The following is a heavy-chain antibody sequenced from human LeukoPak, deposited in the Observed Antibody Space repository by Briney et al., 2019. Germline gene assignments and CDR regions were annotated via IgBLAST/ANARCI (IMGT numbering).Heavy chain of an antibody. CDR3: ARDYYYGFYY. CDR2: ISSSSSSI. V-gene: IGHV3-48*02. CDR1: GFTFSSYS. D-gene: IGHD3-10*01. J-gene: IGHJ4*02. Sequence: SGGSLRLSCAASGFTFSSYSMNWVRQAPGKGLEGVSYISSSSSSIHYADSVKGRFTISRDNAKNSLYLQMGSLRDEDTAMYYCARDYYYGFYYWGQGTLVTVSS.